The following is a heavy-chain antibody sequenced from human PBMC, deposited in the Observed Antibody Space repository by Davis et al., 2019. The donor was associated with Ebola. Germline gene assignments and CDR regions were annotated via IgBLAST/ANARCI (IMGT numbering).Heavy chain of an antibody. D-gene: IGHD3-10*01. CDR2: ISGSGGST. Sequence: GGSLRLSCAASGFTFSSYAMSWVRQAPGKGLEWVSTISGSGGSTYYADSVKGRFTISRDNSKNTLYLQMNSLRAEDTAVYYCAKSTLWFGELSSYYMDVWGKGTTVTVSS. J-gene: IGHJ6*03. CDR1: GFTFSSYA. CDR3: AKSTLWFGELSSYYMDV. V-gene: IGHV3-23*01.